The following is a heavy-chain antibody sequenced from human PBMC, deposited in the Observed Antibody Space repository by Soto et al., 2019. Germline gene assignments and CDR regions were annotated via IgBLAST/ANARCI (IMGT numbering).Heavy chain of an antibody. J-gene: IGHJ4*02. D-gene: IGHD6-13*01. V-gene: IGHV4-4*02. Sequence: QVQLQESGPGMVRPSGTVSLTCGVSGLSISSDNWWSWVRHPPGKGLEWIGEIHHSGSTNYNPSLKSRVTMSVVPSKDLFSLTLNSVTAADTAFSYCARDQGSHPGDWGQGTLVSVTS. CDR3: ARDQGSHPGD. CDR1: GLSISSDNW. CDR2: IHHSGST.